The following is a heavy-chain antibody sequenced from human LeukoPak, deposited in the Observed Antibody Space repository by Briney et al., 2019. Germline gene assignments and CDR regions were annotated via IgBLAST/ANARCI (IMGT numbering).Heavy chain of an antibody. V-gene: IGHV3-20*04. CDR1: GFTFDDYG. CDR3: ARSNSGSYWGHAFDI. CDR2: INWNGGST. D-gene: IGHD1-26*01. J-gene: IGHJ3*02. Sequence: GGSLRLSCAASGFTFDDYGMSWVRQAPGKGLEWVSGINWNGGSTGYADSVKGRFTISRDNAKNSLYVQMNSLRAEDTALYYCARSNSGSYWGHAFDIWGQGTMVTVSS.